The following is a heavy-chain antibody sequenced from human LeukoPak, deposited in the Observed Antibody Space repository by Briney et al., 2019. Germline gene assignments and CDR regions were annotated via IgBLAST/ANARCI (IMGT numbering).Heavy chain of an antibody. Sequence: ASVKVSCKTSGYTFTDKYIHWVRQAPGLGLECMGWMHPNTGDTVYVQKFQGRVTFTRDTSISTAYMELHRLGSDDTAVYFCVRDLTNPASGDYWAQGTLVTVSS. J-gene: IGHJ4*02. V-gene: IGHV1-2*02. CDR2: MHPNTGDT. D-gene: IGHD1-14*01. CDR3: VRDLTNPASGDY. CDR1: GYTFTDKY.